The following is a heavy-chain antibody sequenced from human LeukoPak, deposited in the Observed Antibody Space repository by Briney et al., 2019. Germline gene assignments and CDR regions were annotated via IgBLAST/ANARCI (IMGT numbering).Heavy chain of an antibody. CDR2: ITSTSAYI. V-gene: IGHV3-21*01. CDR3: ATDFSSWYVS. Sequence: ASGFSFSSSTRKWVRQAQGKGLEWVSSITSTSAYIHYADSVKGRFAISRDNAKKSLYLQMNSLRAEDTAVYYCATDFSSWYVSWGQGTLVTVSS. D-gene: IGHD6-13*01. J-gene: IGHJ5*01. CDR1: GFSFSSST.